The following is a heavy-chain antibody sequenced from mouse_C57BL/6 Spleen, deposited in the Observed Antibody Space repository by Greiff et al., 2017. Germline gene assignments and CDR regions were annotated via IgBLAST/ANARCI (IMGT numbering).Heavy chain of an antibody. D-gene: IGHD2-12*01. V-gene: IGHV5-9*01. Sequence: EVQVVESGGGLVKPGGSLKLSCAASGFTFSSYTMSWVRQTPEKRLEWVATISGGGGNTYYPDSVKGRFTISRDNAKNTLYLQMSSLRSEDTALYYCARRGDYKGYYFDYWGQGTTLTVSS. CDR1: GFTFSSYT. J-gene: IGHJ2*01. CDR3: ARRGDYKGYYFDY. CDR2: ISGGGGNT.